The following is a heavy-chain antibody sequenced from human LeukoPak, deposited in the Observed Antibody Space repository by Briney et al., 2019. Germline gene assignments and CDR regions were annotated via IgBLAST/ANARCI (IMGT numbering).Heavy chain of an antibody. CDR3: ARGGGDYGGNSYYYMDV. CDR1: GGTFSSYA. CDR2: IIPIFGTA. Sequence: SVKLCCKASGGTFSSYANSWVRHAPGPGHEWMGGIIPIFGTANYAQKFQGRVTIITDESTSTAYMEPSSLRSEDTAVYYCARGGGDYGGNSYYYMDVWGKGTTVTVSS. V-gene: IGHV1-69*05. D-gene: IGHD4-23*01. J-gene: IGHJ6*03.